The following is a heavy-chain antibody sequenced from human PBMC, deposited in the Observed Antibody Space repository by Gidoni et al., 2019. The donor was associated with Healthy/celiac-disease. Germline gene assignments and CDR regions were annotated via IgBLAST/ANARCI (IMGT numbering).Heavy chain of an antibody. CDR2: ISYDGSNK. CDR3: AKDMVRGVIITEGYYYGMDV. Sequence: QVQLVESGGGVVQPGRSLRLSCAASGFTFSSYGMQWVRQAPGKGLEWVAVISYDGSNKYYADSVKGRFTISRDNSKNTLYLQMNSLRAEDTAVYYCAKDMVRGVIITEGYYYGMDVWGQGTTVTVSS. V-gene: IGHV3-30*18. CDR1: GFTFSSYG. J-gene: IGHJ6*02. D-gene: IGHD3-10*01.